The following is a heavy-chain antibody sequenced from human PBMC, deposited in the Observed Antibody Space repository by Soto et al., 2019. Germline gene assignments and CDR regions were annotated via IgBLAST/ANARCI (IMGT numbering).Heavy chain of an antibody. Sequence: GVSLRLSCAASGFTFSSYAMSWVRQAPGKGLEWVSVISGGGGGSTYYADSVKGRFTISRDNSKNTLYLLMNSLRAEDTAVYYCAKDQYQLFFYYGMDVWGQGTTVTVSS. CDR1: GFTFSSYA. CDR3: AKDQYQLFFYYGMDV. J-gene: IGHJ6*02. V-gene: IGHV3-23*01. D-gene: IGHD2-2*01. CDR2: ISGGGGGST.